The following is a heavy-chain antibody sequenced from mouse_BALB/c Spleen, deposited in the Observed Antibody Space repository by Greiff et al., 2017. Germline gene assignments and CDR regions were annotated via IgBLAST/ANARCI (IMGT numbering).Heavy chain of an antibody. CDR3: ARYDGLRLHFDV. J-gene: IGHJ1*01. D-gene: IGHD2-4*01. V-gene: IGHV1S81*02. CDR2: INPSNGRT. CDR1: GYTFTSYW. Sequence: VQLQQPGAELVKPGASVKLSCKASGYTFTSYWMHWVKQRPGQGLEWIGEINPSNGRTNYNEKFKSKATLTVDKSSSTAYMQLSSLTSEDSAVYYCARYDGLRLHFDVLGAGTTVTVSS.